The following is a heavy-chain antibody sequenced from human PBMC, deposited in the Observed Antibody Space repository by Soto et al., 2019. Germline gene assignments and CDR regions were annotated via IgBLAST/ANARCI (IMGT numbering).Heavy chain of an antibody. Sequence: ASVKVSCKASGYTFTSYDINWVRQATGQGLEWMGWMNPNSGNTGYAQKFQGRVTMTRNTSISTAYMELSSLRSEDTAVYYCARGEYDFWSGRYYYYYMDVWGKGTTVTVSS. CDR2: MNPNSGNT. V-gene: IGHV1-8*01. D-gene: IGHD3-3*01. J-gene: IGHJ6*03. CDR3: ARGEYDFWSGRYYYYYMDV. CDR1: GYTFTSYD.